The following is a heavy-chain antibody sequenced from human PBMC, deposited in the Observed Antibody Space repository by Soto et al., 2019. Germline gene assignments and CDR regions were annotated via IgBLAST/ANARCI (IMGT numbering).Heavy chain of an antibody. CDR2: IIPIFPTP. D-gene: IGHD5-12*01. J-gene: IGHJ6*02. CDR1: GGTFGNSA. CDR3: ARDTDRLQLGGNYYYRMDV. Sequence: QVQLVQSGAEVKKPGSSVTVSCKASGGTFGNSAISWVRQAPGQGLEWSGGIIPIFPTPDYAQKFQGRVTVTXEXTKSTDYIELTTFRSDETAVDYSARDTDRLQLGGNYYYRMDVLGQGTTVTVSS. V-gene: IGHV1-69*05.